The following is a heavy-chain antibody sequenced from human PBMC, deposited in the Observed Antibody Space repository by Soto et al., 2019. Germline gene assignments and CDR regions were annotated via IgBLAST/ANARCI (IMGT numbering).Heavy chain of an antibody. D-gene: IGHD6-13*01. CDR3: ARDQGSHPGD. J-gene: IGHJ4*02. CDR2: IHHSGST. CDR1: GLSISSDNW. V-gene: IGHV4-4*02. Sequence: QGQLQESGPGLVRPSGTVSLTCAVSGLSISSDNWWSWVRQPPGKGLEWIGEIHHSGSTNYNPSLKSRVTMSVVPSKDLFSLTLNSVTAADTAFYYCARDQGSHPGDWGQGTLVSVSS.